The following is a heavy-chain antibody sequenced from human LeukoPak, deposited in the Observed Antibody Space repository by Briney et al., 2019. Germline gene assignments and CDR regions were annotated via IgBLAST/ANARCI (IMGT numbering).Heavy chain of an antibody. D-gene: IGHD2-2*02. J-gene: IGHJ4*02. CDR2: INSDGSST. CDR1: GFTFGTYA. CDR3: ARGGPYYVVVPAAIDY. V-gene: IGHV3-74*01. Sequence: GGSLRLSCAASGFTFGTYAMNWVRQAPGKGLVWVSRINSDGSSTSYADSVKGRFTISRDNAKNTLYLQMNSLRAEDTAVYYCARGGPYYVVVPAAIDYWGQGTLVTVSS.